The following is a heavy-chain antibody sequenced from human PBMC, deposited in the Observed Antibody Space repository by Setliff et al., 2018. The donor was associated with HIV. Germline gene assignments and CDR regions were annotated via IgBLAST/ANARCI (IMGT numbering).Heavy chain of an antibody. Sequence: ASVKVSCKPSGYTFTNYDINWVRQAAGQGLEWMGWMNPDSRNTGYAQRFEGSVTMTWDTSISTAYMELNNLKFEDTAVYYCARARRDSYDRGRRSHYYRDVWGKGTTVTVS. CDR2: MNPDSRNT. V-gene: IGHV1-8*02. J-gene: IGHJ6*03. CDR1: GYTFTNYD. CDR3: ARARRDSYDRGRRSHYYRDV. D-gene: IGHD3-22*01.